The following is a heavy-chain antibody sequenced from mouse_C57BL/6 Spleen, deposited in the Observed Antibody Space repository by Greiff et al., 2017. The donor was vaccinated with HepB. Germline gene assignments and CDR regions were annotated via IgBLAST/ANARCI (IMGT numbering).Heavy chain of an antibody. J-gene: IGHJ2*01. V-gene: IGHV1-64*01. CDR1: GYTFTSYW. D-gene: IGHD1-1*01. CDR2: IHPNSGST. Sequence: QVQLQQPGAELVKPGASVKLSCKASGYTFTSYWMHWVKQRPGQGLEWIGMIHPNSGSTNYNEKFKSKATLTVDKSSSTAYMQLSSLTSEDSAVYYCARDYYGSSPYYFDSWGQGTTLTVSS. CDR3: ARDYYGSSPYYFDS.